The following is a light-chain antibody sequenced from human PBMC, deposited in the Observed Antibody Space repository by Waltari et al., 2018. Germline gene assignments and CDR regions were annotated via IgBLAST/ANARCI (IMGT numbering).Light chain of an antibody. CDR1: QSISDS. CDR3: QDRSSWPT. Sequence: EIVLTQSPATLSLSPGARATLSCRASQSISDSLAWYQQKPGQPPRLIIYDASNRATGIPPRFSGTGSGTDFTLTITSLEPEDFAVYYCQDRSSWPTFGGGTKVDLK. J-gene: IGKJ4*01. CDR2: DAS. V-gene: IGKV3-11*01.